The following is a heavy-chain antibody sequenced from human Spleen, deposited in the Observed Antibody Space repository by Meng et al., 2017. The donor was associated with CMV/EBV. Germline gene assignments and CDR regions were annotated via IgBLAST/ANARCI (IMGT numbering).Heavy chain of an antibody. J-gene: IGHJ4*02. CDR2: INDSGST. CDR1: GGSFSGYY. V-gene: IGHV4-34*01. Sequence: GSLRLSCAVYGGSFSGYYWTWIRQPPGKGPEWIGEINDSGSTNYNPSLKSRINISVDTSKNQFSLELRSVTAADTAVYYCASRNWNYGHDYWGQGTLVTVSS. CDR3: ASRNWNYGHDY. D-gene: IGHD1-7*01.